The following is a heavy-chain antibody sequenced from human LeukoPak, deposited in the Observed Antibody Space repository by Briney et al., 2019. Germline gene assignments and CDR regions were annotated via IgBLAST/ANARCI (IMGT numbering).Heavy chain of an antibody. Sequence: PGGSLRLSCAASGFTFSSYSMNWVRQAPGKGLKWVSSISSSSSYIYYADSVKGRFTISRDNAKNSQYLQMNSLRAEDTAVYYCAREVTRWGFVYWGQGTLVTVSS. J-gene: IGHJ4*02. CDR3: AREVTRWGFVY. V-gene: IGHV3-21*01. CDR2: ISSSSSYI. D-gene: IGHD2-21*02. CDR1: GFTFSSYS.